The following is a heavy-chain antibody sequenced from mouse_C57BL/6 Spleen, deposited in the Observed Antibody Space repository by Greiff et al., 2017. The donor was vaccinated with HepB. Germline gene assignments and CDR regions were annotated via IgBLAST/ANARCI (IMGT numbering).Heavy chain of an antibody. D-gene: IGHD1-1*01. CDR2: TNPTNGRT. Sequence: VQLQQSGAELVKAGASVQMSCKASGYTFTSYWMHWVKQRLGQGLEWFAETNPTNGRTYYNEKFKSKATLTVDKSSSTAYMLLSGPTFEDSAVYYCARSKKIVATYFDYWGQGTTLTVSS. CDR3: ARSKKIVATYFDY. J-gene: IGHJ2*01. V-gene: IGHV1S81*02. CDR1: GYTFTSYW.